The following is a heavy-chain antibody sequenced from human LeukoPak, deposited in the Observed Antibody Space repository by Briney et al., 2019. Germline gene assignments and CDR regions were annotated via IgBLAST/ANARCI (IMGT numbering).Heavy chain of an antibody. V-gene: IGHV4-4*07. J-gene: IGHJ6*03. Sequence: SETLSLTCTVSVGSISSSYWSCIRQPAGEGLEWSGRIYSSGSTYYSPSLKSRVTMSVDTSKKQFSLKLSSVTAADTALYYCARLVVFGVVSPDYYYYFMDVWGKGTTVTVSS. CDR3: ARLVVFGVVSPDYYYYFMDV. D-gene: IGHD3-3*01. CDR2: IYSSGST. CDR1: VGSISSSY.